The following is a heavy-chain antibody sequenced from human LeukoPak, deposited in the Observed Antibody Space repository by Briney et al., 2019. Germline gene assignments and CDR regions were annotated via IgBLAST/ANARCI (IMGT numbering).Heavy chain of an antibody. Sequence: GGSLRLSCAASGFTFSSYWMSWVRQAPGKGLEWVANIKQDGSEKYYVDSVKGRFTISRDNAKNTLYLQMNSLRAEDTAVYYCATQPLSSGWYRWGADYWGQGTLVTVSS. J-gene: IGHJ4*02. CDR2: IKQDGSEK. CDR3: ATQPLSSGWYRWGADY. D-gene: IGHD6-19*01. V-gene: IGHV3-7*01. CDR1: GFTFSSYW.